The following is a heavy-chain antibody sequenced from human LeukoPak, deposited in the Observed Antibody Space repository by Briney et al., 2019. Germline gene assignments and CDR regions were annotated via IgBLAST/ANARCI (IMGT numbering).Heavy chain of an antibody. D-gene: IGHD3-22*01. CDR2: IYPGDSDT. J-gene: IGHJ3*02. CDR1: GYSFTSYW. Sequence: RGESLKISCKGSGYSFTSYWIGWVRQMPGKGLEWMGIIYPGDSDTRYSPSFQGQVTISADKSISTAYLQWSSLKASDTAMYYCARHYFRFEVVIYAFDIWGQGTMVTVSS. V-gene: IGHV5-51*01. CDR3: ARHYFRFEVVIYAFDI.